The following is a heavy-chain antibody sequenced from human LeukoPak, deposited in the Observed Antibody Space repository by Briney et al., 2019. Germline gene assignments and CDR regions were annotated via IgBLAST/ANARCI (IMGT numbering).Heavy chain of an antibody. J-gene: IGHJ4*02. Sequence: GGSLRLSCAASGFTFSDHYMDWVRQAPGKGLEWVGRTRNKANSYTTEYAASVKGRFTISRDDSKNSLYLQMNSLKTEDTAVYYCARGPRWYYYDSSCFVDYWGQGTLVTVSS. V-gene: IGHV3-72*01. CDR1: GFTFSDHY. CDR2: TRNKANSYTT. D-gene: IGHD3-22*01. CDR3: ARGPRWYYYDSSCFVDY.